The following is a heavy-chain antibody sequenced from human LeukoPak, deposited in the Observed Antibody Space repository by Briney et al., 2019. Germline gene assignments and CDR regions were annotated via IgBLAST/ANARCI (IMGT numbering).Heavy chain of an antibody. V-gene: IGHV4-59*08. J-gene: IGHJ4*02. CDR3: ARHGGSYFPY. D-gene: IGHD1-26*01. Sequence: PSETLSLTCSVSGGSISGFYWSWIRQPPGRGLEWSAYIYYSGTTKYNPSLQSRVTLSVDTSNNQFSLKLSSVTAADTAVYYCARHGGSYFPYWGEGTLVTVSS. CDR1: GGSISGFY. CDR2: IYYSGTT.